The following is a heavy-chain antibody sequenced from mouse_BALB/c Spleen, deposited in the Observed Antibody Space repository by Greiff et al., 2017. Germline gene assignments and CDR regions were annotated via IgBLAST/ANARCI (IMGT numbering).Heavy chain of an antibody. CDR3: ARCYGNYYFDV. D-gene: IGHD2-1*01. CDR2: ISSGGSYT. Sequence: EVKLVESGGGLVKPGGSLKLSCAASGFTFSSYAMSWVRQSPEKRLEWVAEISSGGSYTYYPDTVTGRFTISRVNAKNTLYLEMSSLRSEDTAMYYCARCYGNYYFDVWGAGTTVTVSS. CDR1: GFTFSSYA. J-gene: IGHJ1*01. V-gene: IGHV5-9-4*01.